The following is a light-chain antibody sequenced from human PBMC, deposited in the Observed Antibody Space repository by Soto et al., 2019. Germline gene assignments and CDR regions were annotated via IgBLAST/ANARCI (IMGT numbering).Light chain of an antibody. CDR3: LQYKVWPRT. Sequence: EIVMTQSPATVSVSPGERVTLSCRASQSVSSNLAWYQQKPGQAPRLLIYGASTRATDIPVRFSGGGSGTELTLTISSLQSEDCAVDYCLQYKVWPRTFDQETKVEIK. CDR1: QSVSSN. J-gene: IGKJ1*01. V-gene: IGKV3-15*01. CDR2: GAS.